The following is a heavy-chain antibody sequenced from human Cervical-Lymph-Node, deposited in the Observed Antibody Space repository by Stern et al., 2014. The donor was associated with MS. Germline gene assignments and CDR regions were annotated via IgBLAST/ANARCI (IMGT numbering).Heavy chain of an antibody. Sequence: QVQLVQSGAEVKKPGASVKVSCKASGYTFTSYYMHWVRQAPGQGLEWMGIINPSGGSTSYAQKFQGRVTMTRDTSTSTVYMELSSLRSEDTAVYYCARDMAMITFGGVNYGMDVWGQGTTVTVSS. CDR2: INPSGGST. V-gene: IGHV1-46*01. J-gene: IGHJ6*02. CDR3: ARDMAMITFGGVNYGMDV. CDR1: GYTFTSYY. D-gene: IGHD3-16*01.